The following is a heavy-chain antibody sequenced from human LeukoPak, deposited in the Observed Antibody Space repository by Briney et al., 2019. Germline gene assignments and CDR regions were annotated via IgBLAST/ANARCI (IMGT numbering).Heavy chain of an antibody. J-gene: IGHJ4*02. Sequence: PGGSLRLSCAASGFTFSSYSMNWVRQAPGKGLEWVSSISSSSSYIYYADSGKGRFTISRDNAKNSLYLQMHRLRAEDTAVYYCARVARFSYCGGDCAFDYRGQGTLVTVSS. CDR3: ARVARFSYCGGDCAFDY. CDR2: ISSSSSYI. V-gene: IGHV3-21*01. D-gene: IGHD2-21*01. CDR1: GFTFSSYS.